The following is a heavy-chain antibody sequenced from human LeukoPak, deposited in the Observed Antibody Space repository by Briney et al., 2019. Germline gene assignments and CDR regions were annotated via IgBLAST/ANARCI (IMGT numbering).Heavy chain of an antibody. CDR3: ARSLAVTTTQKHSNFDY. CDR2: MNPNSGNT. D-gene: IGHD4-17*01. J-gene: IGHJ4*02. V-gene: IGHV1-8*01. CDR1: GYTFTSYD. Sequence: ASVKVSCKASGYTFTSYDINWVRQATGQGLEWMGWMNPNSGNTGYAQKFQGRVTMTRNTSISTAYMELSSLRSEDTAVYYCARSLAVTTTQKHSNFDYWGQGTLVTVSP.